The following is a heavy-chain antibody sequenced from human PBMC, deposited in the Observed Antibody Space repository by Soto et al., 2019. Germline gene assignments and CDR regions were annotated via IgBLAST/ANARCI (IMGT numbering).Heavy chain of an antibody. CDR3: AREVGSFDY. V-gene: IGHV3-33*01. D-gene: IGHD3-10*01. J-gene: IGHJ4*01. Sequence: QVQLVESGGGVVQPGRSLRLSCAASGFALSTYGMHWVRQAPGKGLDWVAVIWYDGSNKYYADSVKGRFTISRDNFKKTLYLQMNSLRVEDTAVYYCAREVGSFDYWGQGTLVTVSS. CDR2: IWYDGSNK. CDR1: GFALSTYG.